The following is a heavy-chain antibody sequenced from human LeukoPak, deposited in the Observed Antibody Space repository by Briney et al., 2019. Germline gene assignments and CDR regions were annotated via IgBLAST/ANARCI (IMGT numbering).Heavy chain of an antibody. CDR1: GYTFTGYY. J-gene: IGHJ4*02. CDR3: ARTSPTVTTMED. CDR2: INPNSGGT. D-gene: IGHD4-17*01. Sequence: ASVKVSFKASGYTFTGYYMHWVRQAPGQGLEWMGRINPNSGGTNYAQKFQGRVTMTRDTSISTAYMELSRLRSDDTAVYYCARTSPTVTTMEDWGQGTLVTVSS. V-gene: IGHV1-2*06.